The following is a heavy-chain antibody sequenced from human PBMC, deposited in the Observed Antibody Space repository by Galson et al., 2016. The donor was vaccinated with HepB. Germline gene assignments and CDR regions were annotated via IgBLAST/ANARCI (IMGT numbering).Heavy chain of an antibody. CDR1: GDSVSSNSVA. CDR3: ARDSSGSRGNWYDP. CDR2: TYYRSRWYH. J-gene: IGHJ5*02. Sequence: CAISGDSVSSNSVAWNWIRQSPSRGLEWLGRTYYRSRWYHAYALSVRSRIIINPGTSKNQFSLQLNSVTPEDTAVYYCARDSSGSRGNWYDPWGQGTLVTVSS. D-gene: IGHD3-22*01. V-gene: IGHV6-1*01.